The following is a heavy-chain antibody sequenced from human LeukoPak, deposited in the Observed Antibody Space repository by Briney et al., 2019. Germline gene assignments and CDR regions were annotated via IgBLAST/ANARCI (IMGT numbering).Heavy chain of an antibody. Sequence: PGESLRLSCAASGFTFSSYAMSWVRQAPGKGLEWVSAISGSGGSTYYADSVKGRFTISRDNSKNTLYLQMNSLRAEDTAVYYCAKGQLGSAYYDILTGYFDYWGQGTLVTVSS. CDR2: ISGSGGST. D-gene: IGHD3-9*01. CDR1: GFTFSSYA. V-gene: IGHV3-23*01. J-gene: IGHJ4*02. CDR3: AKGQLGSAYYDILTGYFDY.